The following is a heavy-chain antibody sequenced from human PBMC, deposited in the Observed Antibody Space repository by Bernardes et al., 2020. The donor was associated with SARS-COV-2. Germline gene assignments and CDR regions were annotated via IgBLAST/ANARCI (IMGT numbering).Heavy chain of an antibody. CDR3: ARHALYGSGSYYLEFDY. J-gene: IGHJ4*02. V-gene: IGHV3-21*06. Sequence: GGSLRLSCAASGFTFSSYTMNWVRQAPGKGLEWISSISTSSSYISYSDSVRGRFTISRDNAKNSVSLQMNSLRAEDTAVYYCARHALYGSGSYYLEFDYWGQGTLVTVSS. D-gene: IGHD3-10*01. CDR1: GFTFSSYT. CDR2: ISTSSSYI.